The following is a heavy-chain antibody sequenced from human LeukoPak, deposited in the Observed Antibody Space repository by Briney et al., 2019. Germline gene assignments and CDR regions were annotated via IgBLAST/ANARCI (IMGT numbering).Heavy chain of an antibody. Sequence: SETLSLTCTVSGGSISSGGYCWSWIRQHPGKGLEWIGYIYYSGSTYYNPSLKSRVTISVDTSKNQFSLKLSSVTAADTAVYYCARDLDSSGYYYGYWGQGTLVTVSS. CDR2: IYYSGST. CDR3: ARDLDSSGYYYGY. D-gene: IGHD3-22*01. J-gene: IGHJ4*02. V-gene: IGHV4-31*03. CDR1: GGSISSGGYC.